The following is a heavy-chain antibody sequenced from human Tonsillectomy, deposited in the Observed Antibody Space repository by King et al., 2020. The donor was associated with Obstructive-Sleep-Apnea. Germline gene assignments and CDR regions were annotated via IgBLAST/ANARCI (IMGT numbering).Heavy chain of an antibody. D-gene: IGHD3-22*01. J-gene: IGHJ4*02. V-gene: IGHV1-69*04. CDR2: SIPIPDIA. CDR3: VRDYYDSSGYYPSYFDY. CDR1: GGTFSSYA. Sequence: GGGGGEPGASVEVACKAAGGTFSSYAISWGRQAPGQGPEWMGGSIPIPDIANYAQKFQGRVTITADKSTSTAYMELSSLRSEDTAVYYCVRDYYDSSGYYPSYFDYWAQGTLVTVSS.